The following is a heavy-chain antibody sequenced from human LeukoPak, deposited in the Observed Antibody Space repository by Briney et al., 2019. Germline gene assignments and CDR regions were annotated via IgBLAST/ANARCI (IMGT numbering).Heavy chain of an antibody. CDR1: GGSISSYY. V-gene: IGHV4-4*07. Sequence: PSETLSLTCTVSGGSISSYYWSWIRQPAGKGLEWIGRIYTSGSTNYNHSLKSRVTMSVDTSKNQFSLKLSSVTAADTAVYYCARDLQQLVRNYYYGMDVWGQGTTVTVSS. CDR3: ARDLQQLVRNYYYGMDV. CDR2: IYTSGST. D-gene: IGHD6-13*01. J-gene: IGHJ6*02.